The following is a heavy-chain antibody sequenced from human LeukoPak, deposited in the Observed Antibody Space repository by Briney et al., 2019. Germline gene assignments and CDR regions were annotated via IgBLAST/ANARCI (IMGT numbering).Heavy chain of an antibody. Sequence: GASVKVSCKASGYTFTSYDINWVRQATGQGLEWMGWMNPNSGNTGYAQKFQGRVTMTRNTSISTAYMELSSLRSEDTAVYYCARGFETPGYCSSTSCLVRRHFDPWGQGTLVTVSS. V-gene: IGHV1-8*01. CDR3: ARGFETPGYCSSTSCLVRRHFDP. CDR1: GYTFTSYD. J-gene: IGHJ5*02. D-gene: IGHD2-2*03. CDR2: MNPNSGNT.